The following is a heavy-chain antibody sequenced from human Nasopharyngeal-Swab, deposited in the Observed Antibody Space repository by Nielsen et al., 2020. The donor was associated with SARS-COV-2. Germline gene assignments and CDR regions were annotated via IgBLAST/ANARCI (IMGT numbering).Heavy chain of an antibody. D-gene: IGHD2-15*01. J-gene: IGHJ6*03. CDR2: IKQDGSEQ. CDR3: ARVRGYCSGGACYVYYYMPV. V-gene: IGHV3-7*01. Sequence: VRQAPGKGLEWVANIKQDGSEQFYVDSVKGRFTISRDNAKNSLYLQMNSLRAEDTAVYYCARVRGYCSGGACYVYYYMPVWGNGTTVTVSS.